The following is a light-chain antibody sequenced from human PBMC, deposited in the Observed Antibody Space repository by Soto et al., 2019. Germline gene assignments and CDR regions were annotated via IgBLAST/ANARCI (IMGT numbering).Light chain of an antibody. Sequence: DIPLTQSPSFLSASVGDRVTITCRASQGISGYLAWYQQRPGRAPNLLIYGATSLQSGVPSRFSGSGSGTKFTLTISGLQPEDFATYYCQQVNTFPFTFGPGTTVDVK. CDR1: QGISGY. CDR3: QQVNTFPFT. CDR2: GAT. V-gene: IGKV1-9*01. J-gene: IGKJ3*01.